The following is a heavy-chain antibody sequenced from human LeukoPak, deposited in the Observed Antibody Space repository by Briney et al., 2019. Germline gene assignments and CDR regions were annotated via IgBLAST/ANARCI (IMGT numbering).Heavy chain of an antibody. J-gene: IGHJ6*03. CDR3: ARQIAVAGIFTTSYYYYMDV. CDR1: GYSFTSYW. CDR2: IYPGDSDT. D-gene: IGHD6-19*01. Sequence: GESLKISCKGSGYSFTSYWIGWVRQMPGKGLEWMGIIYPGDSDTRYSPSFQGQVTISADRSISTAYLQWSSLKASDTAMYYCARQIAVAGIFTTSYYYYMDVWGKGTTVTVSS. V-gene: IGHV5-51*01.